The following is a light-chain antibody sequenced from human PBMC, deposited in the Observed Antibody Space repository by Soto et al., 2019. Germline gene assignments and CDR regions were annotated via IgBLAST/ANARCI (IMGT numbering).Light chain of an antibody. J-gene: IGLJ1*01. CDR3: QAWDSSTGV. CDR2: QDS. CDR1: KLGDKY. Sequence: SYELTQPPSVSVSPGQTASITCSGDKLGDKYACWYQQKPGQSPMLVIYQDSKRPSGIPERFSGSNSGNTATLTISGTQAMEEADYYCQAWDSSTGVFGTGTKVIVL. V-gene: IGLV3-1*01.